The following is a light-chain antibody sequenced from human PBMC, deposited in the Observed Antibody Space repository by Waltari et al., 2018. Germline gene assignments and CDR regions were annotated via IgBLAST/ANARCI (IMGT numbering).Light chain of an antibody. CDR2: CAS. Sequence: DIVMTQSPDSLAVSLGERATINCKSSQSVLFSSNNRNYLAWYQQKPGQSPKLVLYCASTRDAGVPDRFSGSGSATDFTLTISSLQAEDVAVYYCQQYYSSPFTFGPGTKLEIK. CDR3: QQYYSSPFT. CDR1: QSVLFSSNNRNY. V-gene: IGKV4-1*01. J-gene: IGKJ3*01.